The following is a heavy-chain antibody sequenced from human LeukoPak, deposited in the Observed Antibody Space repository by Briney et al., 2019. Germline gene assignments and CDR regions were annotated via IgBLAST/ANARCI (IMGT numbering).Heavy chain of an antibody. Sequence: GGSLRLSCAASGVSFSTYSMTWVRQPPGKGLEWVSYIKSDASFIYYANSVEGRFTISRDDAKSSLYLQMNSLRAEDTAVYYCAKLGMEDYFDYWGQGTLVTVSS. CDR2: IKSDASFI. J-gene: IGHJ4*02. V-gene: IGHV3-48*01. CDR3: AKLGMEDYFDY. CDR1: GVSFSTYS. D-gene: IGHD7-27*01.